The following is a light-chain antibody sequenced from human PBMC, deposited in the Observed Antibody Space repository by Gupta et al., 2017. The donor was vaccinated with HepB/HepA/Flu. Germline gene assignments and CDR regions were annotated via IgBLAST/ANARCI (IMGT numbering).Light chain of an antibody. CDR3: QQYNTYSET. Sequence: DIQMTQSLSTLSASVGDRVTITCRASQSISSWLAWYQQKPGKAPKPLIYKASTLESGVPSRFSGSGSGTEFTLTISSLQPDDFATYYCQQYNTYSETFGQGTKVEIK. V-gene: IGKV1-5*03. CDR2: KAS. J-gene: IGKJ1*01. CDR1: QSISSW.